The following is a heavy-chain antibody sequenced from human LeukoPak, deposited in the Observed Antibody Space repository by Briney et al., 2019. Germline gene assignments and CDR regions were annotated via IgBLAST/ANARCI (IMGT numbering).Heavy chain of an antibody. J-gene: IGHJ4*02. Sequence: HSGRSLRLSCAASGFTFSSYAMPWVRQAPAKGLEWVAVISYDGSNKYYADSVKGRFTISRDNSKNTLYLQMNSLRAEDTAVYYCARGGGYSGYDIDYWGQGTLVTVSS. D-gene: IGHD5-12*01. CDR1: GFTFSSYA. CDR2: ISYDGSNK. CDR3: ARGGGYSGYDIDY. V-gene: IGHV3-30*04.